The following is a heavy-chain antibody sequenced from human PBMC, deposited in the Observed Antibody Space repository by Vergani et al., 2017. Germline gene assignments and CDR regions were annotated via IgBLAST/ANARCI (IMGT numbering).Heavy chain of an antibody. CDR3: ATPQTVTTGGMEV. Sequence: EVKLVQSGAEVKKPGATTKISCKVSGYTFTDHYMHWVKQAPGKGLEWMGLVDPEDGETIYAEKFKGRVTIAADTSTDTAHLELSSLRSEDTAVYYCATPQTVTTGGMEVWGQGATVSVSS. J-gene: IGHJ6*02. CDR1: GYTFTDHY. V-gene: IGHV1-69-2*01. D-gene: IGHD4-17*01. CDR2: VDPEDGET.